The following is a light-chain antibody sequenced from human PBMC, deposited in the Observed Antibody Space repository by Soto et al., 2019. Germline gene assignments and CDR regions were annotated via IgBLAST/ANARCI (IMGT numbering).Light chain of an antibody. V-gene: IGKV1-39*01. CDR2: APS. CDR3: QQTSSTPT. CDR1: QSIRSY. J-gene: IGKJ4*01. Sequence: DIQLTQSPSSLSASVGDRVTITCRASQSIRSYLNWYQQKPGKAPKLLIYAPSSLQTGVSSRFSGSGSGTDFTLTISNLQPEDFATYYCQQTSSTPTFGGGTKVEIK.